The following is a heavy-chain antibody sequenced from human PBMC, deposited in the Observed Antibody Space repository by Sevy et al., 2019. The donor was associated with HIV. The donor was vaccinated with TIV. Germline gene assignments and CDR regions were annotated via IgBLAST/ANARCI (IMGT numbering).Heavy chain of an antibody. CDR2: ISGSGGST. CDR1: GFTFSSYA. CDR3: AKDQEQQLVRLAKPYYYGMDV. V-gene: IGHV3-23*01. Sequence: GGSLRLSCAASGFTFSSYAMSWVRQAPGKGLEWVSAISGSGGSTYYADSVKGRFTISRDNSKNTLYLQMNSLRAEDTAVYYCAKDQEQQLVRLAKPYYYGMDVWGQRTTVTVSS. J-gene: IGHJ6*02. D-gene: IGHD6-13*01.